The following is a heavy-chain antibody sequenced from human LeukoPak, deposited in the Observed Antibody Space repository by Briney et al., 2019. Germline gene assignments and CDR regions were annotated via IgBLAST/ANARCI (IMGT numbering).Heavy chain of an antibody. CDR2: INPSGGST. CDR3: AREDVVLVDAVRYYYYGMDV. V-gene: IGHV1-46*01. D-gene: IGHD2-8*01. Sequence: ASVKVSFKASGYNFISYYMHWVRQAPGQGLKWMGIINPSGGSTRYAQKFQDRVTMTRDTSTSTVYMELSSLKSEDTAVYYCAREDVVLVDAVRYYYYGMDVWGQGTTVTVSS. CDR1: GYNFISYY. J-gene: IGHJ6*02.